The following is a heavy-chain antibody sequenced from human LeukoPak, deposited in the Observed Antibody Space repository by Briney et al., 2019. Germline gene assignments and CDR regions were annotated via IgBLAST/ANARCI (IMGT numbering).Heavy chain of an antibody. V-gene: IGHV3-7*01. J-gene: IGHJ5*02. CDR2: IKEDGSDK. D-gene: IGHD2-2*01. CDR3: HQPVTLPA. CDR1: GITFRNYW. Sequence: PGGSLRLSCAASGITFRNYWMSWVRQAPGKGLEWVAFIKEDGSDKHYVDFVKGRFTISRDNAQNSLYLQMNSLRAEDTAVYFCHQPVTLPAWGQGTLVTVSS.